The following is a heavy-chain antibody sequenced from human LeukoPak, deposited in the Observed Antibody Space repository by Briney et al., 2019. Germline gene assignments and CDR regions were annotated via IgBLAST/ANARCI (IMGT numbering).Heavy chain of an antibody. V-gene: IGHV4-39*07. CDR3: ARLSGYGLHYYYYMDV. J-gene: IGHJ6*03. CDR1: GGSISSSSYY. CDR2: IYYTGST. D-gene: IGHD5-12*01. Sequence: SETLSLTCTVSGGSISSSSYYWGWIRQPPGKGLEWIGSIYYTGSTYYNPSLKSRVTISIDTSKNQFSLKLSSVTAADTAVYYCARLSGYGLHYYYYMDVWGSGTTVTVSS.